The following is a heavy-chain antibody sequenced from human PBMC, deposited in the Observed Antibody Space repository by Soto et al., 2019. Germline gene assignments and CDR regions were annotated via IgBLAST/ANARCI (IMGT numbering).Heavy chain of an antibody. CDR3: ARGDCVGGNCYSLAGSFYYYMDV. Sequence: EVQLVESGGGLVQPGGSLRLSCAASGFTFSNYWMYWVRQAPGKGLEWVSRINSDGSVSSHADSVRGRLTISRDNVKNTLYLHMDSLRAEDTAVYFCARGDCVGGNCYSLAGSFYYYMDVWGKGTKVTVFS. J-gene: IGHJ6*03. CDR1: GFTFSNYW. D-gene: IGHD2-15*01. CDR2: INSDGSVS. V-gene: IGHV3-74*02.